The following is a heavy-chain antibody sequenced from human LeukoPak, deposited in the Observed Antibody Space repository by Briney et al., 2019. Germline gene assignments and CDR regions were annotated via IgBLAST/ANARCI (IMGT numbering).Heavy chain of an antibody. V-gene: IGHV1-69*13. D-gene: IGHD2-21*02. J-gene: IGHJ4*02. Sequence: ASVKVSCKASGGTFSSYAISWVRQAPGQGLEWMGGIIPIFGTANYAQKFQGRVTITADESTSTAYMELSSLRSEDTAVYYCARDGDCGGDCYSDYWGQGTLVTVSS. CDR1: GGTFSSYA. CDR3: ARDGDCGGDCYSDY. CDR2: IIPIFGTA.